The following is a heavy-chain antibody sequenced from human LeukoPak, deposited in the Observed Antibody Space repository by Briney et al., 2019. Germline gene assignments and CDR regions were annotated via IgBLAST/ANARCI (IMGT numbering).Heavy chain of an antibody. D-gene: IGHD6-19*01. Sequence: GGSLRLSCAVSGFAVSSKYMSWVRQAPGKGLEWVAVLYSSGPTYYVDSLKGRVTISRDDSKNTLSLQINGLRVEDTAVYYCAKGGMTSGWKGGVFDIWGQGTLVIVSS. J-gene: IGHJ3*02. V-gene: IGHV3-66*01. CDR2: LYSSGPT. CDR3: AKGGMTSGWKGGVFDI. CDR1: GFAVSSKY.